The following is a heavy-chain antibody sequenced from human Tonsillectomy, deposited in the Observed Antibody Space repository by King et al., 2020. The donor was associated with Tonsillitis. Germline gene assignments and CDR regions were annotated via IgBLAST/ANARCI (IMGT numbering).Heavy chain of an antibody. Sequence: VQLVESGGGLVQPGGSLRLSCAASGFTVSSNYISWVRQAPGKGLEWVSVIYAGGDTYYADSVKGRFTISRDTSKNPLYLQMNTLRAEDTAVYYCARGGGYKNAFDMWGQGTMVTVSS. J-gene: IGHJ3*02. CDR1: GFTVSSNY. D-gene: IGHD3-16*01. CDR3: ARGGGYKNAFDM. V-gene: IGHV3-66*01. CDR2: IYAGGDT.